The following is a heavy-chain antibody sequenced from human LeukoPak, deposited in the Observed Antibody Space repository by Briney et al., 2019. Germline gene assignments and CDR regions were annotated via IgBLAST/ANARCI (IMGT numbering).Heavy chain of an antibody. CDR2: INTDTGTP. Sequence: ASVKVSRKTSGYTFTTFGICWVRQAPGQGLEWMGWINTDTGTPTYAQGFTGRFVFSLDTSVSTAYLQISSLKAEDTAVYYCARGGIWGISAAGSDYWGQGTLVTVSS. D-gene: IGHD6-13*01. CDR1: GYTFTTFG. V-gene: IGHV7-4-1*02. J-gene: IGHJ4*02. CDR3: ARGGIWGISAAGSDY.